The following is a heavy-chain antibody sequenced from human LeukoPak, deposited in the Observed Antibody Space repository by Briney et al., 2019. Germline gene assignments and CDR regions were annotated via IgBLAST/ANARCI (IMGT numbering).Heavy chain of an antibody. V-gene: IGHV3-23*01. CDR1: GFTFSSHA. Sequence: GGSLRLSCAASGFTFSSHAMSWVRQAPGMGLEWVAAISRSGTNTYYVDSVKGRFTISRDSSKNTLHLQMDSLRAEDTAVYYCAKDWPVSGDHYSPFDYRGQGTLVTVSS. D-gene: IGHD4-11*01. CDR3: AKDWPVSGDHYSPFDY. CDR2: ISRSGTNT. J-gene: IGHJ4*02.